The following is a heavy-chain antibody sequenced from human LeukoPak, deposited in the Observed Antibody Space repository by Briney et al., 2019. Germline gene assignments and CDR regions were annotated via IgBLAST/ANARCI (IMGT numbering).Heavy chain of an antibody. D-gene: IGHD1-26*01. CDR3: AKDQGGATHFDY. Sequence: GGSLRLSCAASGFTFSSYAMSRVRQAPGKGLEWVSAISGSGGSTYYADSVKGRFTISRDNSKNTLYLQMNSLRAEDTAVYYCAKDQGGATHFDYWGQGTLVTVSS. J-gene: IGHJ4*02. CDR1: GFTFSSYA. CDR2: ISGSGGST. V-gene: IGHV3-23*01.